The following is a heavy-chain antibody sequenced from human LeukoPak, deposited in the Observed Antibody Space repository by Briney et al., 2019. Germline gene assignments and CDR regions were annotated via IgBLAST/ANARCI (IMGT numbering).Heavy chain of an antibody. J-gene: IGHJ4*02. CDR3: ARGPYYYDSTGYYHYFDY. D-gene: IGHD3-22*01. CDR1: EYTFTGYY. V-gene: IGHV1-2*02. Sequence: ASVKVSCKASEYTFTGYYMHWVRQAPGQGLEWMGWIDPNSGGTNYAQKFQGRVTMTRDTSISTAYMELSRLRSDDTAVYYCARGPYYYDSTGYYHYFDYWGQGTLVTVSS. CDR2: IDPNSGGT.